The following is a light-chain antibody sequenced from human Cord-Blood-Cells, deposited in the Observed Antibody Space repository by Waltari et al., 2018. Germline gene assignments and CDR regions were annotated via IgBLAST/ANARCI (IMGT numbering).Light chain of an antibody. CDR1: SSDVGGYNY. CDR2: EVS. V-gene: IGLV2-14*01. CDR3: SSYTSSSTLV. Sequence: QSALTQPASVSGSPGQSITISCTGTSSDVGGYNYVSWYQQHPGKAPKLMIYEVSNRPSGVYNRVSGSKSGNTASLTISGLQAEDEADYYCSSYTSSSTLVFGGGTKLTVL. J-gene: IGLJ2*01.